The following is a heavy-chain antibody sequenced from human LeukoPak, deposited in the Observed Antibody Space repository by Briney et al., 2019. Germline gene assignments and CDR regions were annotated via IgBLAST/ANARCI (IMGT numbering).Heavy chain of an antibody. CDR2: INPNSGGT. V-gene: IGHV1-2*02. Sequence: GASVKVSCKASGYTFTGYYMHWVRQAPGQGLEWMGWINPNSGGTNYAQKFQGRVTMTRDTSISTAYMELSRLRSDDTAVYYCARDGGYGSGSYRVYYYYMVVWGKGTTVTVSS. CDR1: GYTFTGYY. D-gene: IGHD3-10*01. CDR3: ARDGGYGSGSYRVYYYYMVV. J-gene: IGHJ6*03.